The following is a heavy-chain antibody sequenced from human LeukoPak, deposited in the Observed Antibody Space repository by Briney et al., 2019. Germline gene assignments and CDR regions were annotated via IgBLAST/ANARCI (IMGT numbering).Heavy chain of an antibody. CDR1: GGSISSYY. CDR3: ASLSEYCSAGSCYLGWFDP. CDR2: MYYSGST. V-gene: IGHV4-59*01. J-gene: IGHJ5*02. D-gene: IGHD2-15*01. Sequence: SETLSLTCTVSGGSISSYYWSWIRQPPGKGLEWIGYMYYSGSTNYNPSLKSRVTMSVDTSKNQFSLKLNSVTAADTAVYYCASLSEYCSAGSCYLGWFDPWGQGTLVTVSS.